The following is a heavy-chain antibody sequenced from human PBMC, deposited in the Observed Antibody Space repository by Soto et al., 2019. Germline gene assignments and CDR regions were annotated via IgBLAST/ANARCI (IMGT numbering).Heavy chain of an antibody. J-gene: IGHJ4*02. CDR3: ATKRTYSSGGPIDY. CDR1: GGSIRNYY. Sequence: SETLSLTCTVSGGSIRNYYWSWIRQPPGKGLEWIGYIYYSGSTNYNPSLKSRVTISVDTSKNQFSLKLTSVIAADTAVYYYATKRTYSSGGPIDYWGQGTLVTVSS. V-gene: IGHV4-59*01. CDR2: IYYSGST. D-gene: IGHD6-25*01.